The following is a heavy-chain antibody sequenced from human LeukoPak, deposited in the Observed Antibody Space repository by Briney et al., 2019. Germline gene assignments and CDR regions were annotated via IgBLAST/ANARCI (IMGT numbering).Heavy chain of an antibody. CDR2: IRYDGSNK. J-gene: IGHJ3*02. CDR3: AKFWTGRPTGNAFDI. D-gene: IGHD3/OR15-3a*01. V-gene: IGHV3-30*02. Sequence: PGGSLRLSCASSGFTFSSYGMHWVRQAPGKGLEWVTFIRYDGSNKYYADSVKGRFTISRDNSKNTLYLQMNSLRAEDTAVYYCAKFWTGRPTGNAFDIWGQGTMVTVSS. CDR1: GFTFSSYG.